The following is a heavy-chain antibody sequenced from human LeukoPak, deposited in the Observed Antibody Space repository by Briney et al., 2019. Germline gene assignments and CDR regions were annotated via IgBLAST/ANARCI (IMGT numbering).Heavy chain of an antibody. CDR2: ISSSSSTI. J-gene: IGHJ3*02. CDR1: GFTFSSYS. Sequence: GGSLRLSCAASGFTFSSYSMNWVRQAPGKGLEWVSYISSSSSTIYYADSVKGRFTISRDNAKNTLYLQMNSLRAEDTAVYYCAREWFPGAFDIWGQGTMVTVSS. D-gene: IGHD3-10*01. CDR3: AREWFPGAFDI. V-gene: IGHV3-48*04.